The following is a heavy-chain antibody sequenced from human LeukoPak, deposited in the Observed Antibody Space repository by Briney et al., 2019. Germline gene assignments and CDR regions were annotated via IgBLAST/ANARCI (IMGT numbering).Heavy chain of an antibody. CDR2: IYYSGST. V-gene: IGHV4-59*01. J-gene: IGHJ4*02. D-gene: IGHD3-22*01. CDR3: ARDLEGYDSSGYLHYFDY. CDR1: GGSISSYY. Sequence: SETLSLTCTVSGGSISSYYWSWIRQPPGKGLEWIGYIYYSGSTNYNPSLKSRVTISVDTSKNQFSLKLSSVTAADTAVYYCARDLEGYDSSGYLHYFDYWGQGTLVTVSS.